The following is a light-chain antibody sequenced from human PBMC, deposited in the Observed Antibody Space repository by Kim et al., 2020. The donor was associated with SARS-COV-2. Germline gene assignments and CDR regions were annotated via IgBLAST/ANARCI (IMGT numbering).Light chain of an antibody. V-gene: IGKV1-39*01. CDR2: AAS. CDR1: QSISSY. Sequence: ASVGDRVTITGRASQSISSYLNWYQQKPGKAPKLLIYAASSLQSGVPSRFSGSGSGTDFTLTISSLQPEDFATYYCQQSYSTPLTFGGGTKVEIK. CDR3: QQSYSTPLT. J-gene: IGKJ4*01.